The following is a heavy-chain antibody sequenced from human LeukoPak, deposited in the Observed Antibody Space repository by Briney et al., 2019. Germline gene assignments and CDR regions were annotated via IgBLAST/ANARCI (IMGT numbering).Heavy chain of an antibody. D-gene: IGHD5-18*01. CDR3: ARHQIQLCSYATRSPFDY. CDR2: INHSGST. CDR1: GGSFSGYY. Sequence: SETLSLTCAVYGGSFSGYYWSWIRQPPGKGLEWIGEINHSGSTNYNPSLKSRVTISVDTSKNQFSLKLSSVTAADTAVYYCARHQIQLCSYATRSPFDYWGQGTLVTVSS. J-gene: IGHJ4*02. V-gene: IGHV4-34*01.